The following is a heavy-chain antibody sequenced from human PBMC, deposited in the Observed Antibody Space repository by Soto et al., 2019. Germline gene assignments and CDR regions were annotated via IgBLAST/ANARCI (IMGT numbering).Heavy chain of an antibody. V-gene: IGHV1-3*01. CDR2: IHADDGNT. Sequence: QVQLVQSGAEVKKPGASLKVSCTASGYTFTSYAMHWVRQAPGQRLEWMGWIHADDGNTKYSQRFQGRVTITRDTSASTXXXXXXXXXXXXXXXXXXXXXGLLSGEGFDYWGQGTLVTVSS. J-gene: IGHJ4*02. CDR1: GYTFTSYA. CDR3: XXXGLLSGEGFDY. D-gene: IGHD2-21*01.